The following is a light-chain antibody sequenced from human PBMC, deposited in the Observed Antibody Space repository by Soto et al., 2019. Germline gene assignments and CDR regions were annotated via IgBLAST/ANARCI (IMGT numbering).Light chain of an antibody. Sequence: QSVLTQPPSASWSPGQSVTISCTGTSSDVGGYNYVSWYQQHPGKAPKLMIYEVSKRPSGVPDRFSGSKSGNTASLTVSGLQAEDEADYYCNSYAGSNNWVFGGGTKLTVL. CDR1: SSDVGGYNY. J-gene: IGLJ3*02. CDR3: NSYAGSNNWV. V-gene: IGLV2-8*01. CDR2: EVS.